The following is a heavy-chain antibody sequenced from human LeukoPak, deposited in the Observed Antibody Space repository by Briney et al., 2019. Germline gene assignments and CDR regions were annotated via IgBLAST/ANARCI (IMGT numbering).Heavy chain of an antibody. CDR1: GGSFSGYY. D-gene: IGHD2-2*01. V-gene: IGHV4-34*01. CDR2: INHSGST. CDR3: ARLRYCSSTSCP. J-gene: IGHJ5*02. Sequence: SETLSLTCAVYGGSFSGYYWSWIRQPPGMGLEWIGEINHSGSTNYNPSLKGRVTISVDTSKNQFSLKLSSVTAADTAVYYCARLRYCSSTSCPWGQGTLVTVSS.